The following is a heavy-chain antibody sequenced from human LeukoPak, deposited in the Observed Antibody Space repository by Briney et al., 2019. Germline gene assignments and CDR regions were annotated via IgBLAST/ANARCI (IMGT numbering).Heavy chain of an antibody. Sequence: PSETLSLTCTVSGGSISSYYWSWIRQPPGKGLEWIGYIYTSGSTNYNPSLKSRVTISVDTSKNQFSLKLSSVTAADTAVYYCARLSSSSFLDYWGQGTLVTVSS. CDR3: ARLSSSSFLDY. CDR1: GGSISSYY. V-gene: IGHV4-4*09. J-gene: IGHJ4*02. CDR2: IYTSGST. D-gene: IGHD6-6*01.